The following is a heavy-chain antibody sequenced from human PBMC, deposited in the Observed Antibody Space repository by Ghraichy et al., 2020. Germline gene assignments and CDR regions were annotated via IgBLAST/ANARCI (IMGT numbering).Heavy chain of an antibody. V-gene: IGHV3-48*01. CDR3: ARVKRDYYDSSGYYYSGFDY. CDR1: GFTFSSYS. CDR2: ITMSSSTI. J-gene: IGHJ4*02. D-gene: IGHD3-22*01. Sequence: LSLTCAASGFTFSSYSMNWVRQATGKGLEWVSHITMSSSTIYYADSVKGRFTISRDNAKNSLYLQMNSLRAEDTAVYYCARVKRDYYDSSGYYYSGFDYWGQGTLVTVSS.